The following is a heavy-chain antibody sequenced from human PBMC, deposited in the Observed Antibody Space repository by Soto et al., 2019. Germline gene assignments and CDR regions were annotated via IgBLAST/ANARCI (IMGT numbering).Heavy chain of an antibody. J-gene: IGHJ4*01. V-gene: IGHV6-1*01. CDR2: TYYRSKWYY. CDR3: ARGEQYSGRIFDY. D-gene: IGHD1-26*01. CDR1: GDSVSSNSAG. Sequence: QTLPLSCXITGDSVSSNSAGWSWVRQSPSRGLEWLGRTYYRSKWYYEYAVSVRGRITINPDTSKNQYPLQLNSVTPEDTAVYFCARGEQYSGRIFDYWGQGTLVTVSS.